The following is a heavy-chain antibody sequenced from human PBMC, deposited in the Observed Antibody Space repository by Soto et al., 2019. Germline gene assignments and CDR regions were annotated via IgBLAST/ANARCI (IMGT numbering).Heavy chain of an antibody. Sequence: QVQLVQSGAEVTKPGSSVKVSCKASGGTFSSYAISWVRQAPGQGLEWMGGIIPISGTANYAQKFQGRVTITADECTSTAYMELSSLRSEDTAVYYCARSQGSRTSLEIYYYYYYGMDVWGQGTTVTVSS. CDR2: IIPISGTA. CDR1: GGTFSSYA. CDR3: ARSQGSRTSLEIYYYYYYGMDV. D-gene: IGHD2-2*01. V-gene: IGHV1-69*01. J-gene: IGHJ6*02.